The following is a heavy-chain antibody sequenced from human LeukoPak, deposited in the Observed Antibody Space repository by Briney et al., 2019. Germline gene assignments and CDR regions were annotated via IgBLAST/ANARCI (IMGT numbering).Heavy chain of an antibody. J-gene: IGHJ4*02. Sequence: GGSLRLSCAASGFTFSSYGMHWVRQAPGKGLEWVAVIWYDGSNKYYADSVKGRFTISRDNSKNTLYLQMNSLRAEDTAVYYCARDSGDYVFSFDYWGQGTLVTVSS. D-gene: IGHD4-17*01. CDR1: GFTFSSYG. V-gene: IGHV3-33*01. CDR3: ARDSGDYVFSFDY. CDR2: IWYDGSNK.